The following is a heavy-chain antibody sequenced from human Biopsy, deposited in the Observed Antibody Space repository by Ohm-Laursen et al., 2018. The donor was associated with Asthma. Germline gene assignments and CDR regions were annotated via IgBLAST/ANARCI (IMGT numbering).Heavy chain of an antibody. CDR2: IKQDGSEK. D-gene: IGHD3-22*01. V-gene: IGHV3-7*05. CDR1: GFTFSSYW. J-gene: IGHJ4*02. Sequence: SLRLSCSASGFTFSSYWMSWVRQAPGKGLEWVANIKQDGSEKYYVDSVKGRFTISRDNAKNSLYLQMNSLRAEDTAVYYCARGDSSNWSHYYFDYWGQGTLVTVSS. CDR3: ARGDSSNWSHYYFDY.